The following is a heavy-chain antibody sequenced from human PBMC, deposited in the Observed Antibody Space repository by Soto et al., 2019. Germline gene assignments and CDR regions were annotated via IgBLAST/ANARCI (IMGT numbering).Heavy chain of an antibody. J-gene: IGHJ3*02. CDR2: ISYDGSNK. CDR3: ARETSVSPPKQWLAPEQEYDAFDI. V-gene: IGHV3-30-3*01. Sequence: GGSLRLSCAASGFTFSSYAMHWVRQAPGKGLEWVAVISYDGSNKYYADSVKGRFTISRDNSKNTLYLQMNSLRAEDTAVYYCARETSVSPPKQWLAPEQEYDAFDIWGQGTMVTVSS. CDR1: GFTFSSYA. D-gene: IGHD6-19*01.